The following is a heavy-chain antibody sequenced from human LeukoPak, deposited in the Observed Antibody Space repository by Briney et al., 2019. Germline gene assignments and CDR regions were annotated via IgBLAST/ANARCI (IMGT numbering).Heavy chain of an antibody. Sequence: GESLKISCKGSGYSFTSYWIGWVRQMPGKGLEWMGIIYPGDSDTRYSPSFQGQVTISADKSISTAYLQWSSLKASDTAMYYCVVNLYLGSYYFDXXGQGXLVTV. J-gene: IGHJ4*02. CDR1: GYSFTSYW. CDR2: IYPGDSDT. V-gene: IGHV5-51*01. D-gene: IGHD3-16*02. CDR3: VVNLYLGSYYFDX.